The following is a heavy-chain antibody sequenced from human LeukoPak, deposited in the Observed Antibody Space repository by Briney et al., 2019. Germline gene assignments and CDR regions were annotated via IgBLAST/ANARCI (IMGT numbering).Heavy chain of an antibody. CDR1: GFTFSSYA. CDR2: ISGSGGST. D-gene: IGHD6-19*01. Sequence: GGSLRLSCAASGFTFSSYAMSWVRQAPGKGLEWVSAISGSGGSTYHADSVKGRSTISRDNSKNTLYLQMNSLRAEDTAVYYCAKDSGIAVAGTFDYWGQGTLVTVSS. J-gene: IGHJ4*02. CDR3: AKDSGIAVAGTFDY. V-gene: IGHV3-23*01.